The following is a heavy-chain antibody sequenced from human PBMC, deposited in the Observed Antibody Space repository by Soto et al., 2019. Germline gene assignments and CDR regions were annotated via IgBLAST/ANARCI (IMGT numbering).Heavy chain of an antibody. D-gene: IGHD3-3*01. J-gene: IGHJ5*02. CDR3: AREANYDFWSCYYHNWFDP. CDR2: INAGNGNT. V-gene: IGHV1-3*01. Sequence: QVQLVQSGAEVKKPGASVKVSCKASGYTFTSYAMHWVRQAPGQRLEWMGWINAGNGNTKYSQKFQGRVTITRDTSASTAYLELSILRSEDTAMYYCAREANYDFWSCYYHNWFDPWGQGTLVTGSS. CDR1: GYTFTSYA.